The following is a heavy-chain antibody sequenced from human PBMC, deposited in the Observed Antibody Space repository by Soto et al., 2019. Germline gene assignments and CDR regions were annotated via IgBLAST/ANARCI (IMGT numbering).Heavy chain of an antibody. J-gene: IGHJ4*02. CDR2: IYYSGST. V-gene: IGHV4-30-4*01. Sequence: QVQLQESGPGLVKPSQTLSLTCTVSGGSISSGAYYWSWVRQPPGKGLEWIGYIYYSGSTDYNPSLKSRVTISVDPSKNQFSLKLSSVTATDTAVYYCARDNYGDTYSFDYWGQGTLVTVSS. CDR3: ARDNYGDTYSFDY. CDR1: GGSISSGAYY. D-gene: IGHD4-17*01.